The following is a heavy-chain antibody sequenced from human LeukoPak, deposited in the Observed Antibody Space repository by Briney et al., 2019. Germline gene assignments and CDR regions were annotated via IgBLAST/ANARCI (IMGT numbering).Heavy chain of an antibody. CDR1: GLTFSRYW. J-gene: IGHJ4*02. D-gene: IGHD3-10*01. CDR2: ISSSSSYI. V-gene: IGHV3-21*01. CDR3: ARDRAVRGVIEDPFDY. Sequence: GGSLRLSCAASGLTFSRYWMSWVRQAPGKGLEWVSSISSSSSYIYYADSVKGRFTISRDNAKNSLYLQMNSLRAEDTAVYYCARDRAVRGVIEDPFDYWGQGTLVTVSS.